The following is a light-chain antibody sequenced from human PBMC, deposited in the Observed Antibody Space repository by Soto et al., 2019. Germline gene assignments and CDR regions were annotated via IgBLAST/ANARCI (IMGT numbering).Light chain of an antibody. CDR3: SSYTSSSTPRV. Sequence: QSVRTQPASVSGSPGQSITIPYTGTSSDVGGYNYVSWYQQHPGKAPKLMIYGVSNRPSGVSNRFSGSKSGNTASLTISGLQAEDEADYYCSSYTSSSTPRVFGTGTKVTVL. CDR1: SSDVGGYNY. V-gene: IGLV2-14*01. J-gene: IGLJ1*01. CDR2: GVS.